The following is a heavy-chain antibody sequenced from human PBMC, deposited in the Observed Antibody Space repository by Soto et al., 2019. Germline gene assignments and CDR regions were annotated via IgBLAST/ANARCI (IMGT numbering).Heavy chain of an antibody. Sequence: QVQLVESGGGVVQPGRSLRLSCAASGITFSSYGMHWVRQAPGKGLEWVAVISYDGTNKYYGDSVKGRFSISRDNSKNTLYLQMNSLGAEDTAAYYCAKGLGWRVLGDAFDIWGQGTMVTVSS. CDR1: GITFSSYG. V-gene: IGHV3-30*18. CDR2: ISYDGTNK. J-gene: IGHJ3*02. CDR3: AKGLGWRVLGDAFDI. D-gene: IGHD3-16*01.